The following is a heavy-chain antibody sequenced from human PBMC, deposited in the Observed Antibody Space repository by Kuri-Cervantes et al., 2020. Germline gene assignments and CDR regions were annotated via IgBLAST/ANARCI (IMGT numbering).Heavy chain of an antibody. CDR1: GFTFSGSA. D-gene: IGHD3-10*01. V-gene: IGHV3-30-3*01. CDR3: ARDRVCTHGMDV. CDR2: ISYDGSNK. J-gene: IGHJ6*01. Sequence: GESLKISCAASGFTFSGSAMHWVRQAPGKGLEWVAVISYDGSNKYYADSVKGRFTISRDNSKNTLYLQMNSLRAEDTAVYYCARDRVCTHGMDVWGKGTTVTVSS.